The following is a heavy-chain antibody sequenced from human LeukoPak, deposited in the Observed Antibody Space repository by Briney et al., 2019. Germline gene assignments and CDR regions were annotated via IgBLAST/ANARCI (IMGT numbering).Heavy chain of an antibody. D-gene: IGHD1-7*01. CDR1: GYSISSGYY. J-gene: IGHJ4*02. CDR2: IYHSGST. CDR3: ARLVVDWNYAGYFDY. V-gene: IGHV4-38-2*01. Sequence: SETLSLXCAVSGYSISSGYYWGWIRQPPGKGLEWIGSIYHSGSTYYNPSLKSRVTISVDTSKNQFSLKLSSVTAADTAVYYCARLVVDWNYAGYFDYWGQGTLVTVSS.